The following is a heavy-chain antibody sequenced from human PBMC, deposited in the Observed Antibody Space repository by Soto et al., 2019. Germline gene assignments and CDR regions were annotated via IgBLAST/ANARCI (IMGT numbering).Heavy chain of an antibody. D-gene: IGHD6-19*01. J-gene: IGHJ4*02. CDR2: ISATGSRT. Sequence: EVRLLDSGGGLVQPGGSLRLSFAASGFSFSTYAMSWVRQAPGKGLEWVSSISATGSRTFYADSVEGRFTISRDNSKKTVYLQMSSLRPEDSAVYYCAKEMAAFDHWGQGTLVTVSS. CDR3: AKEMAAFDH. V-gene: IGHV3-23*01. CDR1: GFSFSTYA.